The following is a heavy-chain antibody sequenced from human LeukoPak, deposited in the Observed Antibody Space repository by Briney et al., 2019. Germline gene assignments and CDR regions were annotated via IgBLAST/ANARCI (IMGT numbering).Heavy chain of an antibody. D-gene: IGHD3-16*02. CDR3: AAFYDYVWGSYRYFDY. J-gene: IGHJ4*02. V-gene: IGHV1-18*01. Sequence: GASVKVSCKASGYTFTSYGISWVRPAPGQGLEWMGWISAYNGNTNYAQKLQGRVTMTTDTSTSTAYMELRSLRSDDTAVYYCAAFYDYVWGSYRYFDYWGQGTLVTVSS. CDR2: ISAYNGNT. CDR1: GYTFTSYG.